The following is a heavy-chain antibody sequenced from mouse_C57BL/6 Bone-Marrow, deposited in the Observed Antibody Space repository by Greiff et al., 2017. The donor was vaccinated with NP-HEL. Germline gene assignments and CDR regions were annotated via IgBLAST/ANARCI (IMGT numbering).Heavy chain of an antibody. V-gene: IGHV1-55*01. CDR2: IYPGSGST. J-gene: IGHJ1*03. D-gene: IGHD1-1*01. CDR1: GYTFTSYW. Sequence: VQLQQPGAELVKPGASVKMSCKASGYTFTSYWITWVKQRPGQGLEWIGDIYPGSGSTNYNEKFKSKATLTVDTSSSTAYMQLSSLTSEDSAVYYCARGDSDYYGSTYWYFDVWGTGTTVTVSS. CDR3: ARGDSDYYGSTYWYFDV.